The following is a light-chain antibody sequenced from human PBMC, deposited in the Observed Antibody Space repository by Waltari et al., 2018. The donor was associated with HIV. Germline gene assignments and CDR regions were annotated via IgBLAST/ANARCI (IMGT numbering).Light chain of an antibody. CDR3: RAWDSSTVV. Sequence: SYELTQPPSVSVSPGQTASITCSGDKLGDKYACWYQQKPGQSPVLLIYADSRRPSGIPVRFSGSKSGNTATLTIRGTQAMDEADYYCRAWDSSTVVFGGGTKLTV. V-gene: IGLV3-1*01. CDR2: ADS. CDR1: KLGDKY. J-gene: IGLJ2*01.